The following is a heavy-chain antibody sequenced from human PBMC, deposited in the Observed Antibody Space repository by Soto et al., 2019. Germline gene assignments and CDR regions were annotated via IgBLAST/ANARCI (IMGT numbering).Heavy chain of an antibody. CDR2: ISYDGSSK. V-gene: IGHV3-30*04. Sequence: QVQLVESGGDVVQPGRSLRLSCVASHFSFSSSPMNWVRQAPGKGLEWVATISYDGSSKYYAESVEGRFTVSRDNSKNTLFLQVNSLRVEDTAVYYCAREGDYSNYFDYWGQGTLVTVSS. CDR3: AREGDYSNYFDY. CDR1: HFSFSSSP. D-gene: IGHD4-4*01. J-gene: IGHJ4*02.